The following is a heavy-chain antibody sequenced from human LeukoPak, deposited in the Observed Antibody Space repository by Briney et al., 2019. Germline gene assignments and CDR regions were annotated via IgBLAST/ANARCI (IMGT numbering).Heavy chain of an antibody. CDR1: GGTFSSYA. J-gene: IGHJ4*02. D-gene: IGHD3-22*01. CDR3: ARDPHLYDSSGYSDY. V-gene: IGHV1-69*13. CDR2: IIPIFGTA. Sequence: ASVKVSCMASGGTFSSYAISWVRQAPGQGLEWMGGIIPIFGTANYAQKFQGRVTITADESTSTAYMELSSLRSEDTAVYYCARDPHLYDSSGYSDYWGQGTLVTVSS.